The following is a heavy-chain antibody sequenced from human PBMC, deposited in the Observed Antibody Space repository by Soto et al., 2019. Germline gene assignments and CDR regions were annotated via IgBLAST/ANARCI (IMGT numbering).Heavy chain of an antibody. CDR3: AKDPNNWNPGPLDY. V-gene: IGHV3-23*01. J-gene: IGHJ4*02. CDR1: GFTFSSYA. CDR2: ISGSGGST. Sequence: GGSLRLSCAASGFTFSSYAMSWVRQAPGKGLEWVSAISGSGGSTYYADSVKGRFTISRDNSKNTLYLQMNSLRAEDTAVYYCAKDPNNWNPGPLDYWGQGTLVTVPQ. D-gene: IGHD1-20*01.